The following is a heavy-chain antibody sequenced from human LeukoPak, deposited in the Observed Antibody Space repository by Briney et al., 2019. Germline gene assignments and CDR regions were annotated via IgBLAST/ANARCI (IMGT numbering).Heavy chain of an antibody. CDR3: ASGRVRGVPTLLFAS. Sequence: ASVKVSCKASGYTFTDYYIHWVRQAPGQGLEWMGWINPNSGGTNYAQSFQGRVTMTSETSISTAYMELSRLKSDDTAMYYCASGRVRGVPTLLFASWGQGTLVTVSS. D-gene: IGHD3-10*01. J-gene: IGHJ4*02. CDR2: INPNSGGT. CDR1: GYTFTDYY. V-gene: IGHV1-2*02.